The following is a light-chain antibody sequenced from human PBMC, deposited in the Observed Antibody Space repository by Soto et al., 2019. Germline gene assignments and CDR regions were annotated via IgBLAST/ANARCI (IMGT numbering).Light chain of an antibody. CDR3: HQTNSLPFS. CDR1: QGISRW. Sequence: IQMTQSPSSVSASVGDRVTITCRASQGISRWLAWYQQKPGKAPKLLIYTASRLQSGVASRFSGSGSGTDFTLTISSLQPEDFANYYCHQTNSLPFSVGRGTKVDIK. CDR2: TAS. J-gene: IGKJ3*01. V-gene: IGKV1-12*01.